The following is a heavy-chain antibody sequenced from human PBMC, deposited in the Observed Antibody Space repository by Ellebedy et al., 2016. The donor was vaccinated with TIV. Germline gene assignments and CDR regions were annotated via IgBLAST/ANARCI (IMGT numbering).Heavy chain of an antibody. V-gene: IGHV3-7*01. CDR2: IKEDGSQK. CDR3: ARWSGGSGNWRLDY. D-gene: IGHD3-10*01. CDR1: GFTFSTYW. Sequence: PGGSLRLSCAASGFTFSTYWMSWVRQAPGKGLEWVATIKEDGSQKYYVDSVKCRFTISRDNAKNSLYLQMISLRAEDTAVYYCARWSGGSGNWRLDYWGQGTLVSVSS. J-gene: IGHJ4*02.